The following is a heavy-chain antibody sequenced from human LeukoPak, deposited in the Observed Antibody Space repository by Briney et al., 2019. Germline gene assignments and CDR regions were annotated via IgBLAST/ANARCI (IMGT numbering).Heavy chain of an antibody. CDR3: AKDFDSGSYPANYFDY. Sequence: GGSLRLSCAASGFTCSSYGMHWVRQAPGKGLEWVADISYDGSNKYYADSVKGRFTIARDNTNNTLYLQIHSQTGAHAGMYYCAKDFDSGSYPANYFDYWGQGALVTVSS. CDR2: ISYDGSNK. J-gene: IGHJ4*02. CDR1: GFTCSSYG. D-gene: IGHD3-10*01. V-gene: IGHV3-30*18.